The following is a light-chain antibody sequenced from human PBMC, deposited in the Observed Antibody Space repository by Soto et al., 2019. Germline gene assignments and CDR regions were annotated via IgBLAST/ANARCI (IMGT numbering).Light chain of an antibody. CDR2: SNN. Sequence: QSVLTQSPSASGTPGQRVTISCSGSNSNIGGNTVNWYQQLPGTAPKLLIYSNNQRPSGVPDRVSGSKSGTSASLAISGLQPEDEADYYCAAWDDSLNGVVFGGGSKLTVL. V-gene: IGLV1-44*01. J-gene: IGLJ2*01. CDR3: AAWDDSLNGVV. CDR1: NSNIGGNT.